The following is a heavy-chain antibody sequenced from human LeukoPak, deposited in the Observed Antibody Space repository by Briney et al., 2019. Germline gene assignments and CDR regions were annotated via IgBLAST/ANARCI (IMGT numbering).Heavy chain of an antibody. J-gene: IGHJ4*02. Sequence: PSGTLSLTCTVSGGSISSYYWSWIRQPPGKGLEWIGYIYYSGSTNYNPSLKSRVTISVDTSKNQFSLKLSSVTAADTAVYYCARDSTTSIDYWGQGTLITVSS. CDR3: ARDSTTSIDY. CDR2: IYYSGST. D-gene: IGHD1-1*01. CDR1: GGSISSYY. V-gene: IGHV4-59*01.